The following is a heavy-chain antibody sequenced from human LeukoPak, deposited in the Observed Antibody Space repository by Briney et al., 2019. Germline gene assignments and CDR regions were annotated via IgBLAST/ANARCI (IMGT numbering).Heavy chain of an antibody. J-gene: IGHJ3*02. V-gene: IGHV4-59*01. Sequence: SETLSLTCTVSGGSISSYYWSWIRQPPGQGLEWIGYIYYSGSTNYNPSLKSRVTISVDTSKNQFSLKLSSVTAADTAVYYCANCSPAGVAWDAFDIWGQGTMVTVSS. CDR2: IYYSGST. D-gene: IGHD2-21*01. CDR3: ANCSPAGVAWDAFDI. CDR1: GGSISSYY.